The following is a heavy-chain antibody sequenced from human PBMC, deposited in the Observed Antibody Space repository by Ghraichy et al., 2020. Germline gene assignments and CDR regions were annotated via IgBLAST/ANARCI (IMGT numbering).Heavy chain of an antibody. D-gene: IGHD3-22*01. J-gene: IGHJ4*02. CDR3: AKDPSYYYYDTNFDS. Sequence: GGSLRLSCAASGFTFNNYAMSWFRQAPGKGLEWVSSFRGIGDDTYYADSVKGRFTISRDNSKNTLYLQMNSLRAEDTAVYFCAKDPSYYYYDTNFDSWGQGTLVTVSS. CDR2: FRGIGDDT. CDR1: GFTFNNYA. V-gene: IGHV3-23*01.